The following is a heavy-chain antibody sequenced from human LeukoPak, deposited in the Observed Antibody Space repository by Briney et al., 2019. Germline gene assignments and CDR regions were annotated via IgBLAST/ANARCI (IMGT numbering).Heavy chain of an antibody. V-gene: IGHV3-30*18. D-gene: IGHD2-21*02. J-gene: IGHJ4*02. CDR3: AKDPDPTDTAGYFDF. CDR1: GFTFSTYG. CDR2: ISYDGSKK. Sequence: PGGSLRLSCASSGFTFSTYGMHWVRQAPGKGLEWVAVISYDGSKKYYADSVKGRFTISRDNSKNTLYLQMHSLRAEDTAVYYCAKDPDPTDTAGYFDFWGQGTLVTVSS.